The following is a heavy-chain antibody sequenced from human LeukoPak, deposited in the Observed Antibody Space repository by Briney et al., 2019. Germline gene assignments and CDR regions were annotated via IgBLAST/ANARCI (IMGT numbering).Heavy chain of an antibody. CDR1: GGTFSSYA. Sequence: SVKVSCKASGGTFSSYAISWVRQAPGQGLEWMGRIIPILGIANYAQKFQGRVTITADKSTSTAYMELSSLRSEDTAVYYCARVGAYGGNSGAFDIWGQGTMVTVSS. J-gene: IGHJ3*02. CDR2: IIPILGIA. V-gene: IGHV1-69*04. D-gene: IGHD4-23*01. CDR3: ARVGAYGGNSGAFDI.